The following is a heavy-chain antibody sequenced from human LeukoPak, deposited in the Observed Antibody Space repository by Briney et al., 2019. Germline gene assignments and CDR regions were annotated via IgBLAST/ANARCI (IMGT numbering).Heavy chain of an antibody. V-gene: IGHV3-23*01. CDR2: INGSGGST. CDR3: AKDYSGSYYALDY. D-gene: IGHD1-26*01. J-gene: IGHJ4*02. CDR1: GFTFSSYA. Sequence: PGGSLRLSCAASGFTFSSYAMSWVRQAPGKGLEWVSAINGSGGSTYYADSVKGRFTISRDNSKNTLYLQMNSLRAEDTAVYFCAKDYSGSYYALDYWGQGTLVTVSS.